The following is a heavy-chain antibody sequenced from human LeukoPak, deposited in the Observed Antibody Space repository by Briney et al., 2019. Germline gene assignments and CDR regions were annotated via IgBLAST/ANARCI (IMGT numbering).Heavy chain of an antibody. CDR3: AIPPPTFYSSGLFGY. CDR2: ISAYNGNT. J-gene: IGHJ4*02. D-gene: IGHD6-19*01. V-gene: IGHV1-18*01. CDR1: GYTFTSYG. Sequence: ASVKVSCKASGYTFTSYGISWVRQAPGQGLEWMGWISAYNGNTNYAQKLQGRVTMTTDTSTSTAYMELRSLRSDDTAVYYCAIPPPTFYSSGLFGYWGQGTLVTVSS.